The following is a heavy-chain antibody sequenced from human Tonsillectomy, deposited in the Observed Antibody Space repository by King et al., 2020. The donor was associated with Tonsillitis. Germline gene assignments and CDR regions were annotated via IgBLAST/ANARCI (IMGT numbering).Heavy chain of an antibody. Sequence: LQLQESGSGLVKPSQTLSLTCAVSGSSISGGGYSWNWIRQPPGNGLEWIRYIYPRGNPYYNPPLKSRVTISVDRSKNQFSLKLSSVTAADTAVYYCARSCDLDGYASFFDSWGQGTLVTVSS. J-gene: IGHJ4*02. CDR3: ARSCDLDGYASFFDS. CDR1: GSSISGGGYS. CDR2: IYPRGNP. D-gene: IGHD5-24*01. V-gene: IGHV4-30-2*01.